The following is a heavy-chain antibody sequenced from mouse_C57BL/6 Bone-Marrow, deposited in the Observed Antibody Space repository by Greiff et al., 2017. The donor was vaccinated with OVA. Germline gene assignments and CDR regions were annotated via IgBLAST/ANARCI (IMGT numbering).Heavy chain of an antibody. CDR2: IYPRSGNT. V-gene: IGHV1-81*01. J-gene: IGHJ4*01. CDR3: ANYYGSSFLYYAMDD. D-gene: IGHD1-1*01. Sequence: QVQLQQSGAELARPGASVKLSCKASGYTFTSYGISWVKQRTGQGLEWIGEIYPRSGNTYYNEKFKGKATLTADKSSSTAYMELRSLTSEDSAVYFCANYYGSSFLYYAMDDWGQGTSVTVSS. CDR1: GYTFTSYG.